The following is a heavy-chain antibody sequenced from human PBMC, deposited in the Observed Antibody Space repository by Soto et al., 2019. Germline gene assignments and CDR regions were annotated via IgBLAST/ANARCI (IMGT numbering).Heavy chain of an antibody. CDR1: GGTFSSYA. CDR3: ARENRPHAFDI. V-gene: IGHV1-69*13. J-gene: IGHJ3*02. CDR2: IIPIFGTA. Sequence: SVKVSCTASGGTFSSYAISWVRQAPGQGLEWMGGIIPIFGTANYAQKFQGRVTITADESTSTAYMELSSLRSEDTAAYYCARENRPHAFDIWGQGTMVTVSS.